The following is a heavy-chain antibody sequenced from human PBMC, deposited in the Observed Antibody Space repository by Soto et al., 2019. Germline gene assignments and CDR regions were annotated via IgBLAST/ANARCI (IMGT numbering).Heavy chain of an antibody. CDR2: INPNSGGT. CDR1: GYTFTGYY. CDR3: ARALSRTAFDI. J-gene: IGHJ3*02. Sequence: GTSVKVSCKASGYTFTGYYMHWVRQAPGQGLEWMGWINPNSGGTNYAQKFQGWVTMTRDTSISTAYMELSRLRSDDTAVYYCARALSRTAFDIWGQATMVTVS. V-gene: IGHV1-2*04.